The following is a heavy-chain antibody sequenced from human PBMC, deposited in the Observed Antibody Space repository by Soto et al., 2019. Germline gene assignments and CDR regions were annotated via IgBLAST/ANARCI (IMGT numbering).Heavy chain of an antibody. CDR3: ARDLGYYDSSGYYGSYFDY. CDR2: ISAYNGNT. CDR1: GYTLTSYG. D-gene: IGHD3-22*01. J-gene: IGHJ4*02. Sequence: ASVKVSCKASGYTLTSYGGSWVRQAHGQGLEWMGWISAYNGNTNYAQKLQGRVTMTTDTSTSTAYMELRSLRSDDTAVYYCARDLGYYDSSGYYGSYFDYWGQGTLVTVSS. V-gene: IGHV1-18*04.